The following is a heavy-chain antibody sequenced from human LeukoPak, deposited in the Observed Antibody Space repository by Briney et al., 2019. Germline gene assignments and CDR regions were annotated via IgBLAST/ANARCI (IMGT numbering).Heavy chain of an antibody. CDR1: GGSINSYY. J-gene: IGHJ4*02. CDR2: IYSSGST. Sequence: PSETLSLTCTVSGGSINSYYWSWIRQPAGKGLEWIGRIYSSGSTNYNPSLKSRVSMSVDTSKNQFSLKLTSVTAADTALYYCARGGKATVVTMWGQGSLVTVAS. CDR3: ARGGKATVVTM. V-gene: IGHV4-4*07. D-gene: IGHD4-23*01.